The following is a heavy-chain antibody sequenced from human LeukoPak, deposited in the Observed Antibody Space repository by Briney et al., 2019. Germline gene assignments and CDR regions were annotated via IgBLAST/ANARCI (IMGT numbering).Heavy chain of an antibody. CDR3: AKRDPSGAFDI. Sequence: PGGSLRLSCAASGFTFSSYGMHWVRQAPDKGLEWVAVTPNDRRNNYYAESVKGRFTISRDNSKNTLYLQMNSLTTEDTAVYYCAKRDPSGAFDIWGQGTMVTVSS. J-gene: IGHJ3*02. D-gene: IGHD1-26*01. CDR1: GFTFSSYG. V-gene: IGHV3-30*18. CDR2: TPNDRRNN.